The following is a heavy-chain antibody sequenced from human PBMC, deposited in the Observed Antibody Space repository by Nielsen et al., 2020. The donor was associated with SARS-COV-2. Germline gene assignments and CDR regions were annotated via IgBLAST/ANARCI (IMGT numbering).Heavy chain of an antibody. D-gene: IGHD2-2*01. CDR3: ARDNCSSTSCHYYYYGMDV. CDR2: MNPNSGNT. J-gene: IGHJ6*02. V-gene: IGHV1-8*01. Sequence: WVRQAPGQGREWMGWMNPNSGNTGYAQKFQGRVTMTRNISISTAYMELSSLRSEDTAVYYCARDNCSSTSCHYYYYGMDVWGQGTTVTVSS.